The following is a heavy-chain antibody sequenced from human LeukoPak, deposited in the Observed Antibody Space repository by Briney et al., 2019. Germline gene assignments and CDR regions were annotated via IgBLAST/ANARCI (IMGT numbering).Heavy chain of an antibody. V-gene: IGHV3-74*01. J-gene: IGHJ3*02. D-gene: IGHD3-16*01. Sequence: PGGSLRLSCAASGFTFSSYWMHWVRQAPGKGRVWVSRINSDGSGTTYADSVKSRFTISRDNAKNTLYLQMSSLRVEDTAVYYCANGYTSTYYNALDIRGQGTMVTVSS. CDR3: ANGYTSTYYNALDI. CDR2: INSDGSGT. CDR1: GFTFSSYW.